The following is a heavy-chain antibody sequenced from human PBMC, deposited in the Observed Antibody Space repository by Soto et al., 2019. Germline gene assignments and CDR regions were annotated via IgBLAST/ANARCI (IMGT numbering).Heavy chain of an antibody. CDR2: ISSSSSYI. CDR1: GFTFSSYS. Sequence: EVQLVESGGGLVKPGGSLRLSCAASGFTFSSYSMNWVRQAPGKGLEWVSSISSSSSYIYYADSVKGRFTISRDNAKNSLYLQMNSLRAEDTAVYYCARDSESRFLEWFRTNYYGMDVWGQGTTVTVSS. CDR3: ARDSESRFLEWFRTNYYGMDV. V-gene: IGHV3-21*01. D-gene: IGHD3-3*01. J-gene: IGHJ6*02.